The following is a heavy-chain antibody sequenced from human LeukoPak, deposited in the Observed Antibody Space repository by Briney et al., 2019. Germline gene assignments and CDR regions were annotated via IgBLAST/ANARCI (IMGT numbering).Heavy chain of an antibody. CDR2: IVGNGGTT. J-gene: IGHJ4*02. D-gene: IGHD3-10*01. CDR1: GFTFSNYG. Sequence: PGGSLRLSCAASGFTFSNYGMNWVRQAPGKGLEWGSVIVGNGGTTYYADSVKGRFTISRDNSKNTLYLQMNSLRAEDTAVYYCVKKDGYGSGSSPFDFWGQGTLVTVSS. V-gene: IGHV3-23*01. CDR3: VKKDGYGSGSSPFDF.